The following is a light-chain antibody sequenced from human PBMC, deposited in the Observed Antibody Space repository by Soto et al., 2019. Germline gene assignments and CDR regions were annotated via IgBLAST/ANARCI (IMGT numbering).Light chain of an antibody. V-gene: IGLV1-44*01. CDR3: AAWDDSLNGPV. CDR1: GSNIGENA. Sequence: QSVLTQPPSASGTPGQTVTISCSGSGSNIGENAVNWYQHLPGTAPQLLIYSNALRPSGVPHRFSGSKSGTAGSLAISGLQSEDEAHYYCAAWDDSLNGPVFGGGTKLTVL. CDR2: SNA. J-gene: IGLJ2*01.